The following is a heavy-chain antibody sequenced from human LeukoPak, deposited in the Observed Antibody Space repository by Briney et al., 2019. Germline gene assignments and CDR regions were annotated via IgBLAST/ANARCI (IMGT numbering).Heavy chain of an antibody. D-gene: IGHD3-10*01. CDR2: LNAGNGNT. J-gene: IGHJ6*04. V-gene: IGHV1-3*01. Sequence: APVKVSCKASGYTFTSYALHSVRPAPGQRVEWMGWLNAGNGNTKSSQKFQGRVTITRNTSASTAYMELSSLRSEDTAVYYCARARTRVRGVIITGYYYGMDVWGKGTTVTVSS. CDR3: ARARTRVRGVIITGYYYGMDV. CDR1: GYTFTSYA.